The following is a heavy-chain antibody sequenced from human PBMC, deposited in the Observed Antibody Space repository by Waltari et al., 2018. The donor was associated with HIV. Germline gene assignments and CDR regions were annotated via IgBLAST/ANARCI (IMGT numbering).Heavy chain of an antibody. CDR3: ARIRFFGVVIDRRNYYYGMDV. CDR1: GFTFSSYS. V-gene: IGHV3-48*04. J-gene: IGHJ6*02. D-gene: IGHD3-3*01. CDR2: ISSSSSTI. Sequence: EVQLVESGGGLVQPGGSLRLSCAASGFTFSSYSMKWVRQAPGKGLEWVSYISSSSSTIYYADSVKGRFTISRDNAKNSLYLQMNSLRAEDTAVYYCARIRFFGVVIDRRNYYYGMDVWGQGTTVTVSS.